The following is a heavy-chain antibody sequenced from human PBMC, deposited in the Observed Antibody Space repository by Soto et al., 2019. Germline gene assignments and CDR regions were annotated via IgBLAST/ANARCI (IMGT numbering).Heavy chain of an antibody. CDR1: GGTFSSYA. V-gene: IGHV1-18*01. CDR2: ISAYNGNT. CDR3: ARRYSSGYNWFDP. J-gene: IGHJ5*02. Sequence: GASVKVSCKASGGTFSSYAISWVRQVPGQGLEWMGWISAYNGNTNYAQKLQGRVTMTTDTSTSTAYMELRSLRSDDTAVYYCARRYSSGYNWFDPWGQGTLVTVSS. D-gene: IGHD6-19*01.